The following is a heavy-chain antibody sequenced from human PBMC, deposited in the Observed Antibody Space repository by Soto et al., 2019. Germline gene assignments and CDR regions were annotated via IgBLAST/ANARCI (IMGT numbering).Heavy chain of an antibody. CDR1: GFTFTNYS. V-gene: IGHV3-23*01. D-gene: IGHD4-4*01. CDR2: SSGSGSGGST. J-gene: IGHJ4*02. CDR3: AKARDDYRNYVFYY. Sequence: EVQLLESGGGLVQPGGSLRLSCAASGFTFTNYSMTWVRQAPGKGLEWVSISSGSGSGGSTNYADSVKGRFTISRDNSKNTLYIQMNSLIVEDTAVYYCAKARDDYRNYVFYYWGEGTLVTVSS.